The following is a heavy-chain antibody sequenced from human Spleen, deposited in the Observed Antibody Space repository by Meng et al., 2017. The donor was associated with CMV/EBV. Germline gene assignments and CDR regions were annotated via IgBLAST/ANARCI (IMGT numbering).Heavy chain of an antibody. D-gene: IGHD3-3*01. CDR1: GGSISGYY. V-gene: IGHV4-59*01. Sequence: SETLSLTCTVSGGSISGYYWSWIRQSPGKGLEWIGYIYYSGSTNYNPSLKSRVTISVDTSKHQFSLKLSSVTAADTAVYYCARESGWAFGVVLCTDNYGMDVWGQGTTVTVSS. J-gene: IGHJ6*02. CDR2: IYYSGST. CDR3: ARESGWAFGVVLCTDNYGMDV.